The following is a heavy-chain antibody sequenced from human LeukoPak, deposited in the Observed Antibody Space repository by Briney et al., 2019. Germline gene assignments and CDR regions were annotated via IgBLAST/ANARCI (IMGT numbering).Heavy chain of an antibody. CDR1: GFTFSSYT. J-gene: IGHJ4*02. CDR2: ISRSSSYI. CDR3: ARAHSSSWYREGYYFDY. V-gene: IGHV3-21*04. Sequence: PGGSLRLSCAASGFTFSSYTMNWVRQAPGKGLEWVSSISRSSSYIYYADSMKGRFTISRDNANNSLFLQMNSLRAEDTAVYYCARAHSSSWYREGYYFDYWGQGTLVTVSS. D-gene: IGHD6-13*01.